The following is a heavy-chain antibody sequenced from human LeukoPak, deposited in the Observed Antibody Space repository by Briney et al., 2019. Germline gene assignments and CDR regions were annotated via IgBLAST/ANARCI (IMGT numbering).Heavy chain of an antibody. Sequence: GGSLRLSCAASGFTLSNYWMSWVRQAPGKGLDGVATIKQDGGKLSYVDSVKGRFTVSRDNAKNSLYLQMNSLRAEDTAVYYCARDLNGYSSSWYDEDWFDPWGQGTLVTVSS. J-gene: IGHJ5*02. CDR2: IKQDGGKL. V-gene: IGHV3-7*01. CDR3: ARDLNGYSSSWYDEDWFDP. CDR1: GFTLSNYW. D-gene: IGHD6-13*01.